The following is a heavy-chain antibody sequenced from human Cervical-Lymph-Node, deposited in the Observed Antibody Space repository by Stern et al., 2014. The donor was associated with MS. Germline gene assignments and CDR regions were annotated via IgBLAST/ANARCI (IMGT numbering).Heavy chain of an antibody. CDR1: GGSFSGYY. CDR2: INHSGST. Sequence: QLQLQQWGAGLLKPSETLSLTCAVYGGSFSGYYWSWIRQPPGKGLEWIGEINHSGSTNYNPSLKSRVTISVDSSKNQFSLKLSSVTAADTAVYYCARAMRYFDLWGRGTLVTVSS. J-gene: IGHJ2*01. CDR3: ARAMRYFDL. V-gene: IGHV4-34*01.